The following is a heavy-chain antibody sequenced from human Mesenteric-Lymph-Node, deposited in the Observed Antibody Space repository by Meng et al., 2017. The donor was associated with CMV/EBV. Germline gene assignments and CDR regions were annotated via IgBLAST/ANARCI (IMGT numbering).Heavy chain of an antibody. CDR2: INPSGGST. Sequence: ASVKVSCKASGGTFSSYAISWVRQAPGHGLEWMGIINPSGGSTSYAQRFQGRVTMTRDTSTSTVYMELSSLRSEDTAVYYCARGLRLGELSFVYYWGQGTLVTVSS. J-gene: IGHJ4*02. CDR1: GGTFSSYA. CDR3: ARGLRLGELSFVYY. V-gene: IGHV1-46*01. D-gene: IGHD3-16*02.